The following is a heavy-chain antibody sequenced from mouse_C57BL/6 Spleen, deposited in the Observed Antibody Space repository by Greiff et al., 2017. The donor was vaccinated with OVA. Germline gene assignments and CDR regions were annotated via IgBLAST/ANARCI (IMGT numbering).Heavy chain of an antibody. CDR1: GYTFTSYW. CDR2: IHPNSGST. Sequence: QVQLQQPGAELVKPGASVKLSCKASGYTFTSYWMHWVKQRPGQGLEWIGMIHPNSGSTNYNEKFKSKATLTVDKSSSTASMQLRSLTSEDSAVYYGAREEGTWFAYWGQGTLVTVSA. J-gene: IGHJ3*01. CDR3: AREEGTWFAY. V-gene: IGHV1-64*01.